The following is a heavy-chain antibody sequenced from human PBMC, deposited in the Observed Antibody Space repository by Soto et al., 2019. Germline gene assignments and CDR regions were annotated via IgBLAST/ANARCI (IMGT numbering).Heavy chain of an antibody. Sequence: KASETLSITGTVPFASVTNYYWSWIRQPPGKGLEWVGNIYYTGSTNYNPSLKSRVTISIDTSKNQFSLRLSSVTAADTAVYYCARDSRVPTWGQGTLVTAPQ. CDR1: FASVTNYY. CDR3: ARDSRVPT. J-gene: IGHJ5*02. CDR2: IYYTGST. V-gene: IGHV4-59*02.